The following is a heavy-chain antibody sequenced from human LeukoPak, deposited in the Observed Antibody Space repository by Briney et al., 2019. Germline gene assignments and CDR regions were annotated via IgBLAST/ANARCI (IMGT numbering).Heavy chain of an antibody. V-gene: IGHV3-74*01. Sequence: PGGSLRLSCAASGFTFSSYWMHWVRQAPGKGLVWVSRINSDGSTISYADSVKGRFTISRDNAKNTLYLQMNSLRAEDTAVYYCARPDSSAYYYFDYWGRGTLVTVSS. CDR1: GFTFSSYW. J-gene: IGHJ4*02. D-gene: IGHD3-22*01. CDR2: INSDGSTI. CDR3: ARPDSSAYYYFDY.